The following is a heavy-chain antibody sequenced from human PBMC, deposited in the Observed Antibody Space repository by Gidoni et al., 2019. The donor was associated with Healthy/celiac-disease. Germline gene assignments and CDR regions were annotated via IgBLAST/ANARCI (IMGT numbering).Heavy chain of an antibody. D-gene: IGHD6-6*01. CDR3: ARGGRLAARPWWFDP. CDR1: GGSFSGYY. V-gene: IGHV4-34*01. CDR2: INHSGST. J-gene: IGHJ5*02. Sequence: QVQLQQWGAGLLKPSETLSLTCAVYGGSFSGYYWSWIRQPPGKGLEWIGEINHSGSTNYNPSLKSRVTISVDTSKNQFSLKLSSVTAADTAVYYCARGGRLAARPWWFDPWGQGTLVTVSS.